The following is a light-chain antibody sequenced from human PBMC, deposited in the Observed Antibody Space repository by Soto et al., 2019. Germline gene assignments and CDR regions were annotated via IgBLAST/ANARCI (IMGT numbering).Light chain of an antibody. V-gene: IGKV3-20*01. J-gene: IGKJ5*01. CDR2: GAS. CDR3: QQYDNSPIT. CDR1: QSISSSF. Sequence: EIVLTQSPGILSLSPWERASLSCGASQSISSSFLAWYQQKPGQAPRLPIYGASSRATGIPDRFSGTGSETDFTLTISRLEPEDFAVYYCQQYDNSPITFGQGTRLEIK.